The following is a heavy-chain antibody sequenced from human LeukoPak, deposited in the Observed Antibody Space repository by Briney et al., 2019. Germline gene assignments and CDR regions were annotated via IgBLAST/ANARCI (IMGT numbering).Heavy chain of an antibody. J-gene: IGHJ3*02. CDR3: ARGGPHHGFDI. Sequence: ASVKVSCKASGYTFTDYYIHWVRQAPGQGLEWMGWIVTNNGATNYAQNFKGRVTMTRDTSVSTAYVEVSDLKSDDTAVYYCARGGPHHGFDIWAQGTMVTVSS. CDR1: GYTFTDYY. CDR2: IVTNNGAT. V-gene: IGHV1-2*02.